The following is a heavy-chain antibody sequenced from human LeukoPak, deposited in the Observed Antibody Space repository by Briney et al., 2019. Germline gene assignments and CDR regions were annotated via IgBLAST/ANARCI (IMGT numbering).Heavy chain of an antibody. D-gene: IGHD2-15*01. J-gene: IGHJ4*02. V-gene: IGHV3-23*01. CDR3: AKDGSRYCSGGSCSVDY. CDR2: ISSSGGST. Sequence: GGSLRLSCAASGFTFSSYAMSWVRQVPGKGLEWVSAISSSGGSTYYADSVKGRFTISRDNSKNTLYLQMNSLRAEDTAVYYCAKDGSRYCSGGSCSVDYWGQGTLVTVSS. CDR1: GFTFSSYA.